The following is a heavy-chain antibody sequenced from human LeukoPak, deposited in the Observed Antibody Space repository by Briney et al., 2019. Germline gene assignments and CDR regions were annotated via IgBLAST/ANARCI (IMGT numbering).Heavy chain of an antibody. D-gene: IGHD2-2*01. CDR3: ASISRYCSSTSCYPDAFDI. CDR2: IYHSGST. V-gene: IGHV4-30-2*01. CDR1: GGSISSGSYY. J-gene: IGHJ3*02. Sequence: PSETLSLTCTVSGGSISSGSYYWSWIRQPPGKGLEWIGYIYHSGSTYYNPSLKSRATISVDRSKNQFSLKLSSVTAADTAVYYCASISRYCSSTSCYPDAFDIWGQGTMVTVSS.